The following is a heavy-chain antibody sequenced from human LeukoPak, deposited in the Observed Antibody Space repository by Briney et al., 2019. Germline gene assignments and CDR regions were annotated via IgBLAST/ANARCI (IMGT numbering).Heavy chain of an antibody. CDR3: AKDVIAAADTEGFDY. J-gene: IGHJ4*02. D-gene: IGHD6-13*01. V-gene: IGHV3-30*18. Sequence: GGSLRLSCAASGFTFSSYGMHWVRQAPGKGLEWAAVISYDGSNKYYADSVKGRFTISRDNSKNTLYLQMNSLRAEDTAVYYCAKDVIAAADTEGFDYWGQGTLVTVSS. CDR2: ISYDGSNK. CDR1: GFTFSSYG.